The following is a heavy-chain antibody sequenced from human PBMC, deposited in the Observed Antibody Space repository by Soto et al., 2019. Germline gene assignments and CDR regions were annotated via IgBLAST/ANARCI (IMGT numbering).Heavy chain of an antibody. D-gene: IGHD1-26*01. CDR1: GYTFTGYY. V-gene: IGHV1-2*02. CDR2: INPNSGGT. CDR3: ARDMEKGGGSAGFDY. J-gene: IGHJ4*02. Sequence: VSLKVSCKASGYTFTGYYMHWVRQAPGQGLEWMGWINPNSGGTNYAQKFQGRVNMTRDTSISTAYMELSRLRSEETAVYDCARDMEKGGGSAGFDYRGQGTLVTVSA.